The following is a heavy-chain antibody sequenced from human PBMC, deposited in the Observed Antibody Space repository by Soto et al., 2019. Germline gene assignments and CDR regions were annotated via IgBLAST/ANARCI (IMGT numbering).Heavy chain of an antibody. J-gene: IGHJ6*02. CDR1: GFTFSTYA. V-gene: IGHV3-23*01. CDR2: VSGSGGNT. D-gene: IGHD6-19*01. CDR3: AKGRAPSGWYPPYYYGMDV. Sequence: VQLLESGGGLLQPGGSLRLSCAASGFTFSTYAMTWVRQAPGKGPEWVSSVSGSGGNTLYADSVKGRFTISRDNSTNTLYLQMNSLRAGDTAVYYCAKGRAPSGWYPPYYYGMDVWGQWTTVIVSS.